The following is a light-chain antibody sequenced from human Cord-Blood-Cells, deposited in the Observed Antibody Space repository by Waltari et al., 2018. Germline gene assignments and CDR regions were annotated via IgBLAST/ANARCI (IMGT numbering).Light chain of an antibody. CDR3: QQSYSTPPIT. CDR2: AAS. V-gene: IGKV1-39*01. CDR1: KSISSY. J-gene: IGKJ3*01. Sequence: DIQMTQSPSSLSASVGDRVTITCRASKSISSYLNWYQQKPGKAPKLLIYAASSLQSGAPSRFSGSGSGTDFTLTISSLQPEDFATYYCQQSYSTPPITFGPGTKVDIK.